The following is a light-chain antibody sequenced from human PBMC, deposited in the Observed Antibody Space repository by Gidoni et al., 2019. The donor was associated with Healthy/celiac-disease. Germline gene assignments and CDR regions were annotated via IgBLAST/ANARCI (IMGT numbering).Light chain of an antibody. Sequence: DIQMTQSPSSLSASVGDRVTITCQASQDISNYLNWYKQKPGKAPKLLIYDASNLETGVPSRFSGSGSGTDFTFTISSLQPEDIATYYCQQYDNLPRTCGGGTKVEIK. CDR3: QQYDNLPRT. J-gene: IGKJ4*01. CDR1: QDISNY. CDR2: DAS. V-gene: IGKV1-33*01.